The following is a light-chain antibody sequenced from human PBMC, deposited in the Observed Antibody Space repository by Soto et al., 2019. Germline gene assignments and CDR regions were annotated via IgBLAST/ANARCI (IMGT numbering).Light chain of an antibody. CDR2: TAS. CDR3: QQLNTYPIT. Sequence: DIQLIQSPSLLSASVGDRVTVTCRASQGISSYLAWYQQKPGKAPKLLIYTASTLQSGVPSRFSGSGSGTEFTLTISSLQPEDFATYYCQQLNTYPITFGQGTRLEIK. J-gene: IGKJ5*01. V-gene: IGKV1-9*01. CDR1: QGISSY.